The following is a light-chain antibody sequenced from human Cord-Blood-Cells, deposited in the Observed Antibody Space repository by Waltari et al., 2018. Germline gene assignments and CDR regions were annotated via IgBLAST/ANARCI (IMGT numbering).Light chain of an antibody. CDR2: GAS. CDR3: QQYNNWPIT. V-gene: IGKV3-15*01. J-gene: IGKJ5*01. Sequence: EIVMTQSPATLSVSPGERATLSCRASQSVSSNLAWYQQKPGQAPRLLIYGASTRATGIPARFSGSGSGTEFPLTIRILQSEDFAVYYGQQYNNWPITFGQGTRLEIK. CDR1: QSVSSN.